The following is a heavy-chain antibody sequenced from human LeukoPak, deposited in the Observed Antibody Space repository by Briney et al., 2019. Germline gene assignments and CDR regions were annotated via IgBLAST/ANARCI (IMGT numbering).Heavy chain of an antibody. J-gene: IGHJ4*02. CDR2: ISYSGST. D-gene: IGHD6-19*01. V-gene: IGHV4-39*01. CDR3: ARLGSSAPLYYFDY. Sequence: NAAETLSLTCTVSVGSVSSGSYYWRWIRQPPAKVLEWIGNISYSGSTYYTPSLKSRVTISADTSKNQFSLKLSSVTAADSAMYYCARLGSSAPLYYFDYWGQGTMVTVSS. CDR1: VGSVSSGSYY.